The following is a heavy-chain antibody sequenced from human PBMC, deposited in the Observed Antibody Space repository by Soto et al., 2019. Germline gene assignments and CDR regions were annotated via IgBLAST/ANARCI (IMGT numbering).Heavy chain of an antibody. D-gene: IGHD6-19*01. V-gene: IGHV1-69*04. CDR3: ARDLAVAGPNWFDP. Sequence: ASVKVSCKASGGTFSSYTISWVRQAPGQGLEWMGRIIPILGIANYAQKFQGRVAITRDTSASTAYMELSSLRSEDTAVYYCARDLAVAGPNWFDPWGQGTLVTVSS. CDR2: IIPILGIA. J-gene: IGHJ5*02. CDR1: GGTFSSYT.